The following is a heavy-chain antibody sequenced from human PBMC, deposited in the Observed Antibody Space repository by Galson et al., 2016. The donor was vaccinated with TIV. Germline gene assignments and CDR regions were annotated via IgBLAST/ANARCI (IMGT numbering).Heavy chain of an antibody. Sequence: FLRLSCAASGISVNNDWMHWVRQSPEKGLVWVARIDTDGTTTYYADSVKGRFSISRDNAKNTVYLQMNNLIADDTAVYYCVRDRLGWHWGQGTLVTVSS. CDR3: VRDRLGWH. V-gene: IGHV3-74*01. CDR2: IDTDGTTT. D-gene: IGHD3-16*01. CDR1: GISVNNDW. J-gene: IGHJ1*01.